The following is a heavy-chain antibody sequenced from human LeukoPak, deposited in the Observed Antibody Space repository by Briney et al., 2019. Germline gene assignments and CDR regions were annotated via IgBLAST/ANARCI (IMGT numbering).Heavy chain of an antibody. V-gene: IGHV3-7*01. Sequence: PGGSLRLSCAASGFTLSRYWMSWVRQAPGKGLEWVASIKQDGSEKYYVDCVKGRFIMSTYNSKTSLYLQMNSLRADDTAIYYCARDVDQGVERLAGAFDIWGQGTMVTVSS. D-gene: IGHD3-3*01. CDR3: ARDVDQGVERLAGAFDI. CDR2: IKQDGSEK. J-gene: IGHJ3*02. CDR1: GFTLSRYW.